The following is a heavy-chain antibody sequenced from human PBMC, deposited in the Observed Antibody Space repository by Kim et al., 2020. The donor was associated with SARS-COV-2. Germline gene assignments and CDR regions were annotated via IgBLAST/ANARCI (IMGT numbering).Heavy chain of an antibody. Sequence: GGSLRLSCAASGFTFSSYSMNWVRQAPGKGLEWVSYISSSSSTIYYADSVKGRFTIPRDNAKNSLYLQMNSLRDEDTAVYYCARGGPTYYYGSGSYFDYWGQGTLVTVSS. CDR2: ISSSSSTI. CDR3: ARGGPTYYYGSGSYFDY. V-gene: IGHV3-48*02. CDR1: GFTFSSYS. D-gene: IGHD3-10*01. J-gene: IGHJ4*02.